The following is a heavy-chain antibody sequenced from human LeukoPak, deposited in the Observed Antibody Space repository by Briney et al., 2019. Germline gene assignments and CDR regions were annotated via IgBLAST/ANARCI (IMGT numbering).Heavy chain of an antibody. V-gene: IGHV5-10-1*01. Sequence: PGESLKISCKGSGYSFTSYWISWVRQMPGKGLEWMGRIEPSDSYTNYSPSFQGHVTISADKSISTAYLQWSSLKASDTAMYYCARHFTMAGWFDPWGQGTLVTVSS. J-gene: IGHJ5*02. CDR3: ARHFTMAGWFDP. D-gene: IGHD3-10*01. CDR2: IEPSDSYT. CDR1: GYSFTSYW.